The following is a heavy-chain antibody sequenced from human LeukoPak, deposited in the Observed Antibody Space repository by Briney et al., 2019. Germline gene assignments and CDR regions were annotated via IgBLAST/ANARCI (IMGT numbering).Heavy chain of an antibody. CDR2: IYSSGST. CDR3: ARRYSGYGNAFDI. CDR1: GGSVSSGSYY. Sequence: SETLSLTCTVSGGSVSSGSYYWSWIRQPPGKGLEWIGYIYSSGSTNYSPSLKSRVTISVDTSKNQFSLKLYSVTAADTAVYYCARRYSGYGNAFDIWGQGTMVTVSS. V-gene: IGHV4-61*01. J-gene: IGHJ3*02. D-gene: IGHD5-12*01.